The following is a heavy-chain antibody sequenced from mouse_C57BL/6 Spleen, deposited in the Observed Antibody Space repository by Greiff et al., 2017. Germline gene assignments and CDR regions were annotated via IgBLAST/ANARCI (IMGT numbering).Heavy chain of an antibody. Sequence: VQLQQPGAELVKPGASVKMSCKASGYTFTSYWITWVKQRPGQGLEWIGDIYPGSGSTNYTEKFKSKATLTVDTSSSTAYMQLSSLTSEDSAVXYCARYDYDGPWFAYWGQGTLVTVSA. V-gene: IGHV1-55*01. CDR1: GYTFTSYW. CDR2: IYPGSGST. CDR3: ARYDYDGPWFAY. D-gene: IGHD2-4*01. J-gene: IGHJ3*01.